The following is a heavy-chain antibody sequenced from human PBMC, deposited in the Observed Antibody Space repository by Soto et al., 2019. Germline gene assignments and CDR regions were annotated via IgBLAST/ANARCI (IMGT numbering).Heavy chain of an antibody. J-gene: IGHJ5*02. CDR1: GFPFSGYA. CDR2: IDDGGRTS. V-gene: IGHV3-23*01. D-gene: IGHD5-12*01. Sequence: EVRLLESGGNLVQPGGSLTLSCAASGFPFSGYAMSWVRQAPGKGLEWVSAIDDGGRTSYYAESVKGRFIISRDNVNHILYLQMKSLKAEDTALYYCVKDPLRNGLKGFDPWGQGTLVTVSS. CDR3: VKDPLRNGLKGFDP.